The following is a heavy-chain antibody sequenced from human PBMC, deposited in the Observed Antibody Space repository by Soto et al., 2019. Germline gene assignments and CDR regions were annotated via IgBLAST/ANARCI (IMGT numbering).Heavy chain of an antibody. CDR2: IYYSGST. Sequence: KPSETLSLTCTVSGGSISSYYWSRIRQPPGKGLEWIGNIYYSGSTNYNPSLKSRVTISVDTSKNQFSLKLSSVTAADTAVYYCARERYYGMDVWGQGTTVTVSS. J-gene: IGHJ6*02. CDR1: GGSISSYY. CDR3: ARERYYGMDV. V-gene: IGHV4-59*01.